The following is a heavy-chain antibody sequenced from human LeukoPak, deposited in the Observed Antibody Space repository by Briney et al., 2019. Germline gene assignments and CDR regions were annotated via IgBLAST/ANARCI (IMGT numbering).Heavy chain of an antibody. J-gene: IGHJ4*02. Sequence: ASVKVSCKASGYTFTSYYMHWVRQAPGQGLEWMGVINPSGGSTSYAQKFQGRVTMTRDTSTSTVYMELSSLRSEDTAVYYCARDSRTTVTTNHYYLDYWGQGTLVTVSS. V-gene: IGHV1-46*01. CDR2: INPSGGST. CDR1: GYTFTSYY. D-gene: IGHD4-17*01. CDR3: ARDSRTTVTTNHYYLDY.